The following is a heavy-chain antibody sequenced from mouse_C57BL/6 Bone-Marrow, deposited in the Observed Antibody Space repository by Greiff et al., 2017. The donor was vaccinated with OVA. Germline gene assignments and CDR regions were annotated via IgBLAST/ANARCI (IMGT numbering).Heavy chain of an antibody. CDR1: GYTFTSDW. CDR3: ARGPDGYYVWYVDV. Sequence: QVQLQQPGAELVMPGASVKLSCKASGYTFTSDWMHWVKQRPGQGLEWIGEIDPSDSYTNYNQKFKGKSTLTVDKASSTAYMQLSSLTSEDSAVYYCARGPDGYYVWYVDVWGTGTTVTVSS. J-gene: IGHJ1*03. D-gene: IGHD2-3*01. V-gene: IGHV1-69*01. CDR2: IDPSDSYT.